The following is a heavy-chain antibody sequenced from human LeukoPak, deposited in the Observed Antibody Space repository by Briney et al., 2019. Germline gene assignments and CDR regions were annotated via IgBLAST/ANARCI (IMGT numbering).Heavy chain of an antibody. J-gene: IGHJ6*03. V-gene: IGHV3-23*01. CDR2: ISGSGGTT. Sequence: GGSPRLSCAASGFIFSRYGMSWVRQAPGKGLEWVSTISGSGGTTYYGDSVKGRFTISRDNSKNTLYLQMNSLRAEDTAVYYCAKDVDGGSRYYYYYMDVWGKGTTVTVSS. CDR3: AKDVDGGSRYYYYYMDV. CDR1: GFIFSRYG. D-gene: IGHD4-23*01.